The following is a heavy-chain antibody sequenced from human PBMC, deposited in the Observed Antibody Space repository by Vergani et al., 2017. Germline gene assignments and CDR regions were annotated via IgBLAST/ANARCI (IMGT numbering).Heavy chain of an antibody. J-gene: IGHJ6*02. D-gene: IGHD3-22*01. CDR3: AKKPVISTTRHFYAMDV. CDR2: ISPGASTV. CDR1: GFKFSDHY. V-gene: IGHV3-11*04. Sequence: LEESGGGSVKPGGSLRLSCAASGFKFSDHYMSWIRQAPGKGLEWVSHISPGASTVSYTDSVTGRFTVSRDDDNNSLTLDMTTLRFEEKAVYYCAKKPVISTTRHFYAMDVWGQGTTVTVSS.